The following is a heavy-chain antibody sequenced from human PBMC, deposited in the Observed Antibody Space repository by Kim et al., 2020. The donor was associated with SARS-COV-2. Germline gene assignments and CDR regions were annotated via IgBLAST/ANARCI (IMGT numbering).Heavy chain of an antibody. V-gene: IGHV3-73*01. CDR1: GFTFSGSA. J-gene: IGHJ6*02. CDR2: IRSKANSYAT. Sequence: GGSLRLSCAASGFTFSGSAMHWVRQASGKGLEWVGRIRSKANSYATAYAASVKGRFTISRDDSKNTAYLQMNSLKTEDTAVYYCTRHRSSGGSYYYYYGMDVWGQGTTVTVSS. CDR3: TRHRSSGGSYYYYYGMDV. D-gene: IGHD1-26*01.